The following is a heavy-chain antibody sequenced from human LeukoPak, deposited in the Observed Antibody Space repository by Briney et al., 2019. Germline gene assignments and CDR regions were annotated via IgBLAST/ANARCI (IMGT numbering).Heavy chain of an antibody. CDR1: GFTFSDYY. CDR3: ARDRLRIFGVVTYMFDY. D-gene: IGHD3-3*01. J-gene: IGHJ4*02. CDR2: ISSSGSTI. Sequence: PGGSLRLSCAASGFTFSDYYMSWIRQAPGKGLECVSYISSSGSTIYYADSVKGRFTISRDNAKNSLYLQMNSLRAEDTAVYYCARDRLRIFGVVTYMFDYWGQGTLVTVSS. V-gene: IGHV3-11*01.